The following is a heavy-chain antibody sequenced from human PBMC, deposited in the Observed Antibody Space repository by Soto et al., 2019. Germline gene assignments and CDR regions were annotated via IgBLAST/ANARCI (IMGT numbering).Heavy chain of an antibody. CDR3: AKVKRGGVVVVTANLVTS. CDR2: ISGSGGST. CDR1: EVKSRSFA. J-gene: IGHJ5*02. V-gene: IGHV3-23*01. D-gene: IGHD2-15*01. Sequence: RDPCGAAEVKSRSFAMRRVSKTPGKGLEWVSAISGSGGSTYYADSVKGRFTISRDNSKNTLYLQMNSLRAEDTAVYYCAKVKRGGVVVVTANLVTSWVQGTLVTVSS.